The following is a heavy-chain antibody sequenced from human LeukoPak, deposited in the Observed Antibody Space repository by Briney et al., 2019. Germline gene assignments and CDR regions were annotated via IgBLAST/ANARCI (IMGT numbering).Heavy chain of an antibody. V-gene: IGHV4-59*08. D-gene: IGHD6-19*01. Sequence: PSETRSLTCTVSGASISSSYWNWIRQPPGKGPEWIGDAYYSGRTNYNPSLKSRVTISVDTSKNQFSRKLTSVTAADTAVYYCARHRGSGWYWDYWGQGTLVTVSS. CDR3: ARHRGSGWYWDY. J-gene: IGHJ4*02. CDR2: AYYSGRT. CDR1: GASISSSY.